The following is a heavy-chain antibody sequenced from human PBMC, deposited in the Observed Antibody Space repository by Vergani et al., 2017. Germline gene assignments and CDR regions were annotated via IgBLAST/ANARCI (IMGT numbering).Heavy chain of an antibody. J-gene: IGHJ6*03. CDR3: AALPCECCYAANSYYSYMDV. V-gene: IGHV1-58*01. D-gene: IGHD2-2*01. CDR1: GFTFTSSA. CDR2: IGVGSGNT. Sequence: QMQLVQSGPEVKKPGTSVKVSCKASGFTFTSSAVQWVRQARGQRLEWIGWIGVGSGNTNYAQKFQERVTITRDMSTRTAYMELSSLRSEDTTVYYCAALPCECCYAANSYYSYMDVWGKGTTVTVSS.